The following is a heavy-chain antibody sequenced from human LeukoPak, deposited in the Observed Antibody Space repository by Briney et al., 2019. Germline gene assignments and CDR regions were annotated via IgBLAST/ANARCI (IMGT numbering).Heavy chain of an antibody. J-gene: IGHJ4*02. CDR1: GFTFSSYT. Sequence: GGSLRLSCAASGFTFSSYTMSWVRQAPGKGLEWISTITTSDGNTYYADSVKGRFTVSRDNSKNTLFLQMNSLRAEDTAVYYCAKDGGLWVSAHWGDSWGRGTLVTVSS. V-gene: IGHV3-23*01. CDR2: ITTSDGNT. CDR3: AKDGGLWVSAHWGDS. D-gene: IGHD7-27*01.